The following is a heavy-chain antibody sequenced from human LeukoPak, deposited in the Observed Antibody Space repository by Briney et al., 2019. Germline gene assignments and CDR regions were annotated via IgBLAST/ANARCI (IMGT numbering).Heavy chain of an antibody. CDR3: ARTGLVVPAAIGGDWFDP. Sequence: GGSLRLSCAASGFTFSSYSMNWVRQAPGKGLEWVSSISSSSSYIYYADSEKGRFTISRDNAKNSLYLQMNSLRAEDTAVYYCARTGLVVPAAIGGDWFDPWGQGTLVTVSS. J-gene: IGHJ5*02. D-gene: IGHD2-2*02. CDR2: ISSSSSYI. CDR1: GFTFSSYS. V-gene: IGHV3-21*01.